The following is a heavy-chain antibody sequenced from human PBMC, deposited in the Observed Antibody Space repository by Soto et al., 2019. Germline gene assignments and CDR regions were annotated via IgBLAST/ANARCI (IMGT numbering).Heavy chain of an antibody. CDR1: GYTFTGHY. J-gene: IGHJ4*02. D-gene: IGHD3-10*01. CDR3: VRVRGIDMYAIWGFFDI. Sequence: GASVKVSCKASGYTFTGHYIHWVRQAPEQGPEWMGEIGPESGATRYAQKFQGRVTMTRDMSITTVYMEMDSLRVEDTAVYYCVRVRGIDMYAIWGFFDIWGQGTPVTVSS. CDR2: IGPESGAT. V-gene: IGHV1-2*02.